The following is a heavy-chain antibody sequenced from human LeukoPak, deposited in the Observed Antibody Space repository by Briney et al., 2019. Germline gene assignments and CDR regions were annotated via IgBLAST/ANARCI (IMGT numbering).Heavy chain of an antibody. Sequence: ASVKVSCKASGYTFPSYGIRWVGQAPGQGVEWMGWISAYNGNTNYAQKLQGRVTMTTDTSTSTAYMGLRSLRSDDTAVYYCARQEIWYFDYWGQGTLVTVSS. J-gene: IGHJ4*02. CDR1: GYTFPSYG. V-gene: IGHV1-18*04. D-gene: IGHD5-24*01. CDR3: ARQEIWYFDY. CDR2: ISAYNGNT.